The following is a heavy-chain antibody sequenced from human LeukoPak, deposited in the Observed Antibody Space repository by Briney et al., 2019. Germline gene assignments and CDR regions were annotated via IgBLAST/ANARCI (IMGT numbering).Heavy chain of an antibody. D-gene: IGHD3-3*01. V-gene: IGHV3-23*01. J-gene: IGHJ4*02. CDR2: ISASGSAT. CDR1: GFTVSNNY. Sequence: PGGSLRLSCAASGFTVSNNYMTWVRQAPGKGLEWVSLISASGSATYYADSVRGRFAISRDISKNTLFLQMSSLRTEDTAVYYCAKGTLFGVVTSFDFWGQGTLVTVSS. CDR3: AKGTLFGVVTSFDF.